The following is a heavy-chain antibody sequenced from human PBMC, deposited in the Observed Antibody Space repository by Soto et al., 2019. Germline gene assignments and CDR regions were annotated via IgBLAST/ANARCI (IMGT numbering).Heavy chain of an antibody. CDR1: GGSTSRYY. CDR3: AYGASLGPLDY. V-gene: IGHV4-59*01. D-gene: IGHD4-17*01. CDR2: IYNSGST. J-gene: IGHJ4*01. Sequence: PSETLSLTCTASGGSTSRYYWSWIRQPPGKGLEWIGYIYNSGSTNYNPSLKRRVTISVDTSKNQFYMNLSSVTAAATAVYYCAYGASLGPLDYWGQGTMVTVSS.